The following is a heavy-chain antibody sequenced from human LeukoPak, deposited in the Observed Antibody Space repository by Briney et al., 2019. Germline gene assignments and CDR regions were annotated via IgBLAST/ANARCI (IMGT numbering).Heavy chain of an antibody. J-gene: IGHJ4*02. Sequence: SETLSLTCAVYGGSFSGYYWSWIHQPPGKGLEWIGSIYYSGSTYYNPSLKSRVTISVDTSKNQFSLKLSSVTAADTAVYYCARTISGSYDFDYWGQGTLVTVSS. CDR1: GGSFSGYY. CDR2: IYYSGST. V-gene: IGHV4-34*01. CDR3: ARTISGSYDFDY. D-gene: IGHD1-26*01.